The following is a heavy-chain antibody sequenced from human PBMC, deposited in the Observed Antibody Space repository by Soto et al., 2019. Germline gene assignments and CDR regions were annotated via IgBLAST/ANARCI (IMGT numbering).Heavy chain of an antibody. D-gene: IGHD6-25*01. CDR3: VRLTSRIAADSHGRSNYLDT. CDR2: VFFMGNT. CDR1: GGSVPSGGSD. Sequence: XESLSVSGSVSGGSVPSGGSDWGWVRQAPGKVLEWSGDVFFMGNTWYNADLKARLTISVDTSNDQFSLRLSSVTAADTAFYFCVRLTSRIAADSHGRSNYLDTWGPGTLVTVSS. V-gene: IGHV4-39*01. J-gene: IGHJ4*02.